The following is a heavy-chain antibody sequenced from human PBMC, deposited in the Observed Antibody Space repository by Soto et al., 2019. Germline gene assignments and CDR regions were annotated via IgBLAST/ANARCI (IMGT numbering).Heavy chain of an antibody. CDR1: GFTFSSYG. V-gene: IGHV3-33*01. CDR3: ARGGIMITFGGVKTHNAFDY. D-gene: IGHD3-16*01. J-gene: IGHJ4*02. CDR2: IWYDGSNK. Sequence: PGGSLRLSCAASGFTFSSYGMHWVRQAPGKGLEWVAVIWYDGSNKYYADSVKGRFTISRDNSKNTLYLRMNSLRAEDTAVYYCARGGIMITFGGVKTHNAFDYWGQGTLVTVSS.